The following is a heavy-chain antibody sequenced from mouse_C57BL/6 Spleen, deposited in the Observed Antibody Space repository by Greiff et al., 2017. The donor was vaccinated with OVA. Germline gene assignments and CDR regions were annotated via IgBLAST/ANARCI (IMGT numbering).Heavy chain of an antibody. V-gene: IGHV5-17*01. CDR3: ARPLLYYGSSSYFDV. D-gene: IGHD1-1*01. CDR1: GFTFSDHG. J-gene: IGHJ1*03. Sequence: DVKLVESGGGLVKPGGSLKLSCAASGFTFSDHGMHWVRQAPEKGLEWVAYISSGSSTIYYADTVKGRFTISRANAKNTLFLQMTSLRSEDTAMYYCARPLLYYGSSSYFDVWGTGTTVTVSS. CDR2: ISSGSSTI.